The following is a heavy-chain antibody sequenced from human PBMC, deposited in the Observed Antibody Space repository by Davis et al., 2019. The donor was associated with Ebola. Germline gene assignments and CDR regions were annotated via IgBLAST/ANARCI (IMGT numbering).Heavy chain of an antibody. CDR3: ARLVDGLGA. D-gene: IGHD5-24*01. V-gene: IGHV3-48*03. Sequence: GGSLRPSCPPSGFTSSRYETNWVRQAPGKGLDWVSYISSSGSTIYYADSVKGRFTISRDNAKNSLYLQMNSLRAEDTAVQYCARLVDGLGAWGQGTTVTVSS. CDR2: ISSSGSTI. CDR1: GFTSSRYE. J-gene: IGHJ6*02.